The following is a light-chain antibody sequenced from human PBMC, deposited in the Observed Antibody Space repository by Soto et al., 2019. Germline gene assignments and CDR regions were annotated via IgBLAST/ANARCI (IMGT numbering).Light chain of an antibody. Sequence: SLFTKSPAKLSLSTGDRATLSCSASQSVNSNYLAWYQQKPGQAPRLLIYDASSLESGVPSRFGGSGSGTEFTLTISSLQPDDFASYYCQHYNNYPRPFGPVTKV. CDR3: QHYNNYPRP. V-gene: IGKV3-20*02. CDR2: DAS. J-gene: IGKJ1*01. CDR1: QSVNSNY.